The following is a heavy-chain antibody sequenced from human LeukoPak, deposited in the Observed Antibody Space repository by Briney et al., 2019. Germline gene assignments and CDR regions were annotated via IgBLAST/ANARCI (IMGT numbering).Heavy chain of an antibody. J-gene: IGHJ4*02. V-gene: IGHV1-8*01. D-gene: IGHD1-1*01. Sequence: ASVKVSCKASGYTFTSYDINWVRQATGQGLEWMGWMNPNSGNTGYAQKLQGRVTMTTDTSTSTAYMELRSLRSDDTAVYYCAREGGTELSYFDYWGQGTLVTVSS. CDR2: MNPNSGNT. CDR3: AREGGTELSYFDY. CDR1: GYTFTSYD.